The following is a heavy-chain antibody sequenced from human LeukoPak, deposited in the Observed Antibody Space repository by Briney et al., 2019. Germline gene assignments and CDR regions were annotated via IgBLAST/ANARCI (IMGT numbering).Heavy chain of an antibody. Sequence: GGSLRLSCVASGFTFGKYWMSWVRQAPGKGLEWVANIKLDGSERNYVDSVKGRFAISRDNTKNSLYLQMNSLRVEDTAVFYCARDQYDTWSRRGNFDSWGQGTLVIVSS. CDR1: GFTFGKYW. CDR2: IKLDGSER. D-gene: IGHD3-3*01. J-gene: IGHJ4*02. V-gene: IGHV3-7*03. CDR3: ARDQYDTWSRRGNFDS.